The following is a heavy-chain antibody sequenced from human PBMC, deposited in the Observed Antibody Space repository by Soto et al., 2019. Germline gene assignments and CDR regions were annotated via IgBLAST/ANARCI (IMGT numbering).Heavy chain of an antibody. Sequence: GGSLRLSCAASEFSFSSYAMHWIRQAPGKGLEWVAVISFDGNIIHYADSVKGRFIISRDNSKNTLYLQMHSLSGEDTAVYYCARTFDIITYYFDYWGQCTVVTVSS. CDR2: ISFDGNII. V-gene: IGHV3-30-3*01. J-gene: IGHJ4*02. D-gene: IGHD3-9*01. CDR3: ARTFDIITYYFDY. CDR1: EFSFSSYA.